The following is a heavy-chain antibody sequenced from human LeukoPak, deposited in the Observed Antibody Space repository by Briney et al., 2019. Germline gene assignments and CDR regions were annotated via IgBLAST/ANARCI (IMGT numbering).Heavy chain of an antibody. J-gene: IGHJ6*02. D-gene: IGHD1/OR15-1a*01. CDR1: GGSISGYY. Sequence: SETLSLTCTVSGGSISGYYWSWIRQPPGKGLEWIGYIYFSGSTNYNPSLKSRVTISVDTSKNQFSLKLSSVTVADTAVYYCARLNTYGMDVWGQGTTVTVSS. CDR2: IYFSGST. V-gene: IGHV4-59*12. CDR3: ARLNTYGMDV.